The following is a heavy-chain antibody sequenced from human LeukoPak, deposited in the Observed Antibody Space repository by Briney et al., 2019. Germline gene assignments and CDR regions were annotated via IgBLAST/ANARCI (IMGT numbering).Heavy chain of an antibody. CDR1: GFTFSSYA. D-gene: IGHD5-18*01. CDR2: ISGSGGST. CDR3: AKDFRGYSYGAHY. Sequence: GGSLRLSCAASGFTFSSYAMSWVRQAPGKGLEWVSAISGSGGSTYYADSVKGRFTISRDNSKQTLYLQMNSLRAEDTAVYYCAKDFRGYSYGAHYWGQGTLVTVSS. J-gene: IGHJ4*02. V-gene: IGHV3-23*01.